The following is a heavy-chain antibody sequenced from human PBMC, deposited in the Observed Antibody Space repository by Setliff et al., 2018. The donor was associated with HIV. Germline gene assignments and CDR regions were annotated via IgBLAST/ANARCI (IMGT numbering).Heavy chain of an antibody. CDR1: GGTFSNYA. CDR3: ARAYDILTGYFDY. J-gene: IGHJ4*02. Sequence: SVKVSCKASGGTFSNYAISWVRQAPGQGLEWMGGIIPIFGTANYAQKFQGRVTITADESTTTAHMELSSLRSDDTAVYYCARAYDILTGYFDYWGQGTLVTVS. CDR2: IIPIFGTA. V-gene: IGHV1-69*13. D-gene: IGHD3-9*01.